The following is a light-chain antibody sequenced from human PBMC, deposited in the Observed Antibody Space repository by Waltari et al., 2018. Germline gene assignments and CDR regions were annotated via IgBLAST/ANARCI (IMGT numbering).Light chain of an antibody. CDR2: GAS. V-gene: IGKV3-20*01. CDR3: QHYLRLPVT. CDR1: QSVSRA. J-gene: IGKJ1*01. Sequence: EIVLTQSPGTLSLSLGDRATVSCRASQSVSRALAWYQQKPGQAPRLLIDGASTRATDIPDRFSGSGSGTDFSLTISRLEPDDFAVYYCQHYLRLPVTFGQGTTVEI.